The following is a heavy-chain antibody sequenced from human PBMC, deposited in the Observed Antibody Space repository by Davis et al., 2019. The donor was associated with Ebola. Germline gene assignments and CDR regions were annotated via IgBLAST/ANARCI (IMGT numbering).Heavy chain of an antibody. J-gene: IGHJ6*02. CDR3: AKDIAVAIPGYGMDV. CDR1: GFTFSNAW. Sequence: GGSLRLSCAASGFTFSNAWMSWVRQAPGKGLEWVSGISWNSGSIGYADSVKGRFTISRDNAKNSLYLQMNSLRAEDTALYYCAKDIAVAIPGYGMDVWGQGTTVTVSS. D-gene: IGHD6-19*01. CDR2: ISWNSGSI. V-gene: IGHV3-9*01.